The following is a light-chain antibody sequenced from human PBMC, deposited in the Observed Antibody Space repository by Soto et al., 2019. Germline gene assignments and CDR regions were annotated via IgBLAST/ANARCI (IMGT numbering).Light chain of an antibody. Sequence: QSVLTQPASVSGSPGQSIAISCTGSSSDIGAYNYVSWYQQYPGKAPKLMIYEVNNRPSGVSYRFSGSKSGNTASLTISGLQAEEEADYYCSSYTDRSTNTWVFGGGTKLTVL. CDR1: SSDIGAYNY. CDR3: SSYTDRSTNTWV. V-gene: IGLV2-14*01. J-gene: IGLJ3*02. CDR2: EVN.